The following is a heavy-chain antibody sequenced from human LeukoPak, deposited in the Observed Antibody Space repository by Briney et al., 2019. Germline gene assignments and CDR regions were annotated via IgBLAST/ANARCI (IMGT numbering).Heavy chain of an antibody. V-gene: IGHV1-46*01. J-gene: IGHJ4*02. D-gene: IGHD2-2*02. CDR2: INPSGGST. Sequence: ASVKVSCKASGYTFTSYYMHWVRQAPGQGLEWMRIINPSGGSTSYAQKFQGRVTMTRDTSTSTVYMELSSLRSEDTAVYYCARDEGYCSSTSCYTRFDYWGQGTLVTVSS. CDR3: ARDEGYCSSTSCYTRFDY. CDR1: GYTFTSYY.